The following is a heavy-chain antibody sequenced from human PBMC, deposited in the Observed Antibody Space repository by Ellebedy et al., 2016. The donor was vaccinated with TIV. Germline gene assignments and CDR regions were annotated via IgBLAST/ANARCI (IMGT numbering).Heavy chain of an antibody. J-gene: IGHJ6*02. CDR3: ARDLGKRKLVPSRRAWGMDV. D-gene: IGHD6-13*01. V-gene: IGHV3-11*01. CDR2: ISSSGSTI. CDR1: GFTFSDYY. Sequence: GGSLRLSXAASGFTFSDYYMSWIRQAPGKGLEWVSYISSSGSTIYYADSVKGRFTISRDNAKNSLYLQMNSLRAEDTAVYYCARDLGKRKLVPSRRAWGMDVWGQGTTVTVSS.